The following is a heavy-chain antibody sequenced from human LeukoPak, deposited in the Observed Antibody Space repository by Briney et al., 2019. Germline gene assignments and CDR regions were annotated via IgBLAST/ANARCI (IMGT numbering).Heavy chain of an antibody. CDR1: GYTFTGYY. CDR2: INPNSGGT. V-gene: IGHV1-2*02. CDR3: ARATDSSGWPTSDY. J-gene: IGHJ4*02. D-gene: IGHD6-19*01. Sequence: ASVKVSCKASGYTFTGYYMHWVRQAPGQGLEWMGWINPNSGGTNYAQKFQGRVTMSRDTSLSTAYMELSRLRSAGTAAYYCARATDSSGWPTSDYWGQGTLVTVSS.